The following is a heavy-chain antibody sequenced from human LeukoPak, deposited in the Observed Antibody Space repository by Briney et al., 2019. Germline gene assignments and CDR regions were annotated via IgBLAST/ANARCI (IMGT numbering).Heavy chain of an antibody. CDR1: GGSFSSYY. D-gene: IGHD2-15*01. CDR3: ARHRSGVVWFDP. Sequence: SETLSLTCTVSGGSFSSYYWSWIRQPPGKGLEWIGYIFYTGSTNYNPSLKSRVTISVDTSKNQFSLKLSSVTAADTAVYYCARHRSGVVWFDPWGQGTLVTVSS. J-gene: IGHJ5*02. V-gene: IGHV4-59*08. CDR2: IFYTGST.